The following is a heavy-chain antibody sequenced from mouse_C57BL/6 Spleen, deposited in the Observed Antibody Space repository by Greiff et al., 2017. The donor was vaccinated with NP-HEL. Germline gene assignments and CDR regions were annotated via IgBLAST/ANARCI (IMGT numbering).Heavy chain of an antibody. Sequence: QVQLQQSGAELVKPGASVKISCKASGYAFSSYWMNWVKQRPGKGLEWIGQIYPGDGDTNYNGKFKGKATLTADKSSSTAYMQLSSLTSEDSAVYFCARWGGSSYPHYAMDYWGQGTSVTVSS. D-gene: IGHD1-1*01. V-gene: IGHV1-80*01. CDR1: GYAFSSYW. J-gene: IGHJ4*01. CDR3: ARWGGSSYPHYAMDY. CDR2: IYPGDGDT.